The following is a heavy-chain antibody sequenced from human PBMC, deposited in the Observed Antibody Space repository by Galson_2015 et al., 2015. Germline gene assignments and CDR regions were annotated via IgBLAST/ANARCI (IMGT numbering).Heavy chain of an antibody. J-gene: IGHJ4*02. CDR3: ARELGGTYYFDY. CDR1: GYTFTNYF. D-gene: IGHD3-10*01. CDR2: INPSGAAT. V-gene: IGHV1-46*04. Sequence: SVKVSCKASGYTFTNYFIQWVRQAPGQGLEWVGAINPSGAATFYAQKLQGRVTMTRVTPTSTVYVELSSLGSEDTAVYYCARELGGTYYFDYWAWEPWSPSPQ.